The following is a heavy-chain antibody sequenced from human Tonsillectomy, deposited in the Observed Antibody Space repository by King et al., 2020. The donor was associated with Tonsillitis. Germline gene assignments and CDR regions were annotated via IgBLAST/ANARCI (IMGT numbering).Heavy chain of an antibody. D-gene: IGHD2-15*01. CDR1: GYNFTNYW. CDR2: IHPRDSDT. Sequence: VQLVESGAEVKKPGESLKISCKGSGYNFTNYWIGWVRQMPGNGLEWMGIIHPRDSDTRYSPSFQGQVTISADRSVSTAYLQWSRLKASDTAIYYCASGYCTAHGCYSFDYWGQGTLVTVSS. CDR3: ASGYCTAHGCYSFDY. V-gene: IGHV5-51*01. J-gene: IGHJ4*02.